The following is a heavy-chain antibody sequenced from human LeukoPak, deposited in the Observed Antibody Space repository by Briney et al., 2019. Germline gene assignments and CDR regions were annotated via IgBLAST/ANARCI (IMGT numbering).Heavy chain of an antibody. J-gene: IGHJ4*02. CDR2: IYYSGST. V-gene: IGHV4-39*01. D-gene: IGHD1-26*01. CDR3: AMSGSSYSFDY. CDR1: GGSICSRSYY. Sequence: KPSETLSLTCTVSGGSICSRSYYWGWIRQPPGKGLEWIGSIYYSGSTYYNPSLKSRVTISVDTSKNQFSLRLSSVTAADTAVFYCAMSGSSYSFDYWGQGTLVTVSS.